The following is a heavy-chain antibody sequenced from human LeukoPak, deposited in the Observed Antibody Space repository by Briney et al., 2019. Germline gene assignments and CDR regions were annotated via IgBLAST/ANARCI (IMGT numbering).Heavy chain of an antibody. Sequence: GGFLRLSCAASGIDFRASGMHWVRQAPGMGLEWVTFIQTDGSDKYYAASVAGRFTISRDNSKNTVYLHMNSLRPDDTALYYCAREGGTVVVGRFDYWGQGTLVTVSS. D-gene: IGHD2-2*01. CDR1: GIDFRASG. V-gene: IGHV3-30*02. CDR3: AREGGTVVVGRFDY. CDR2: IQTDGSDK. J-gene: IGHJ4*02.